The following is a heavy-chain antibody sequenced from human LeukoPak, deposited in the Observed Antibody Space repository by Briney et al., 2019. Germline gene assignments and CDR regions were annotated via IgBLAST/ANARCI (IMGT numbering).Heavy chain of an antibody. D-gene: IGHD6-13*01. Sequence: GGSLRLSCAASGFTFSSYSMNWVRQAPGKGLEWVSSISSSSSYIYYADSVKGRFTISRDNAKNSLYLQMNSLRAEDTAVYYCARAGIAAAGTTGFSYWGQGTLVTVSS. V-gene: IGHV3-21*01. J-gene: IGHJ4*02. CDR2: ISSSSSYI. CDR3: ARAGIAAAGTTGFSY. CDR1: GFTFSSYS.